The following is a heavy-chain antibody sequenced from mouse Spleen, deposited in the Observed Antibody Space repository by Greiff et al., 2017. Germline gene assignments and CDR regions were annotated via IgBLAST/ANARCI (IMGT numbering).Heavy chain of an antibody. Sequence: VQLQQSGAELVRPGTSVKVSCKASGYAFTNYLIEWVKQRPGQGLEWIGVINPGSGGTNYNEKFKGKATLTADKSSSTAYMQLSSLTSDDSAVYFCARENYGYGYFDYWGQGTTLTVSS. CDR2: INPGSGGT. CDR3: ARENYGYGYFDY. CDR1: GYAFTNYL. V-gene: IGHV1-54*01. D-gene: IGHD1-2*01. J-gene: IGHJ2*01.